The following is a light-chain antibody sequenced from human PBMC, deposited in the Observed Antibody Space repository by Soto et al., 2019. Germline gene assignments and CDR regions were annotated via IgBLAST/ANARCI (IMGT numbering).Light chain of an antibody. J-gene: IGKJ1*01. CDR3: QQYKSYLRT. CDR1: QSVSSN. CDR2: GAS. V-gene: IGKV3D-15*01. Sequence: EIVMTQSPSTLSVSPGERATLSCRASQSVSSNLAWYQQKPGQAPRLLIYGASTRATGIPTRFSGRGSGTEFTLTINSLQPEDFATYYCQQYKSYLRTFGQGTKVDIK.